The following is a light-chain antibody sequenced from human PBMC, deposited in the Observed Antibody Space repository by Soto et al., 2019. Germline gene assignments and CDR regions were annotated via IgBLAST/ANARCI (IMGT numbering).Light chain of an antibody. J-gene: IGKJ3*01. CDR3: QQANSFPVT. CDR2: AAS. V-gene: IGKV1-12*01. Sequence: DIQMTQSPSSVSASVGDRVTITCRASQGISSWVAWYQQKPGKAPKLVIYAASSLQSGVPSRFSGSGSDTDFTLTISSLQPEDFATYCCQQANSFPVTFGPGTKVDIK. CDR1: QGISSW.